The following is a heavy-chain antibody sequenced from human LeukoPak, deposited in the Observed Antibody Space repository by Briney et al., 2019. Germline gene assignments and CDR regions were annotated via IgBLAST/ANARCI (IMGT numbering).Heavy chain of an antibody. V-gene: IGHV3-23*01. CDR1: AFTCSSYT. CDR3: AKDGYVSWAYQLSHFDY. J-gene: IGHJ4*02. D-gene: IGHD2-2*03. CDR2: ISNSGGST. Sequence: GGSLRLSCAASAFTCSSYTMSWVRQAPGKGLEWVSAISNSGGSTYYADSVKGRFTISRDNSKNTVYLQMNSLRAEDAAVYYCAKDGYVSWAYQLSHFDYWGQGTLVAVSS.